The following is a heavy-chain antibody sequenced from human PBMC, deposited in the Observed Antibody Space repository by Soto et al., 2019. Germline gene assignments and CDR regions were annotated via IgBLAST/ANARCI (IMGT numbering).Heavy chain of an antibody. V-gene: IGHV3-23*01. CDR3: AKGYSGYDDWFDP. D-gene: IGHD5-12*01. CDR1: GFTFSSYA. CDR2: ISGSGGSI. J-gene: IGHJ5*02. Sequence: GGSLRLSCAASGFTFSSYAMSWVRQAPGKGLEWVSAISGSGGSIYYADSVKGRFTFSIDISKNTLFLQMNSLRAEDTAVYYCAKGYSGYDDWFDPWGQGTLVTVSS.